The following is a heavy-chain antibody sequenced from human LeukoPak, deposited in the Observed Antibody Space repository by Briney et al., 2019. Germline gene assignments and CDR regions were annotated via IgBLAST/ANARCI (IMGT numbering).Heavy chain of an antibody. D-gene: IGHD6-19*01. CDR3: ARDLGSGWTEGYFDY. CDR1: GFTFSSYG. Sequence: GGSLRLSCAASGFTFSSYGTHWVRQAPGKGLEWVPVIWYDGSNKYYADSVKGRFTISRDNSQNTLYLQMNSLRAEDTAVYYCARDLGSGWTEGYFDYWGQGTLVTVSS. J-gene: IGHJ4*02. V-gene: IGHV3-33*01. CDR2: IWYDGSNK.